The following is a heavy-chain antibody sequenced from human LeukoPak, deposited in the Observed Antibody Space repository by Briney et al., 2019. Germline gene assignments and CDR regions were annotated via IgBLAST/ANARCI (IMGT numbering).Heavy chain of an antibody. D-gene: IGHD1-26*01. V-gene: IGHV4-39*07. Sequence: SETLSLTCTVSGGSISSSSHYWGWIRQPPGKGLEWIGNIYYSGSTYYNPSLKSRVTISVDTSKNQFSLKLSSVTAADTAVYYCAGQDGVGATSAFDYWGQGTLVTVSS. CDR2: IYYSGST. CDR1: GGSISSSSHY. CDR3: AGQDGVGATSAFDY. J-gene: IGHJ4*02.